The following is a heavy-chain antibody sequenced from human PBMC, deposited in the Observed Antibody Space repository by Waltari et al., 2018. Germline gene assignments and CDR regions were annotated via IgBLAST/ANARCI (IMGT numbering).Heavy chain of an antibody. J-gene: IGHJ4*02. CDR1: GFTFTRYL. D-gene: IGHD3-10*01. V-gene: IGHV3-74*01. CDR3: TRALWLGELYDY. CDR2: INSDGSST. Sequence: EVQLDESGGGLVQPGGSLRLSCSASGFTFTRYLMNWVRQAPGKGLGVVQGINSDGSSTTYADSVKGRFTISRDNAKNTVYLQMNSLRVEDTAVYYCTRALWLGELYDYWGQGTLVTVSS.